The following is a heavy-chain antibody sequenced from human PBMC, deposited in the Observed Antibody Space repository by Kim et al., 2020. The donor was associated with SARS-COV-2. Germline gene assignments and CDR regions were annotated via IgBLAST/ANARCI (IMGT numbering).Heavy chain of an antibody. CDR2: IIPIFGTA. Sequence: SVKVSCKASGGTFSSYAISWVRQAPGQGLEWMGGIIPIFGTANYAQKFQGRVTITADESTSTAYMELSSLRSEDTAVYYCARDATTVTSRFDYWGQGTLVTVSS. D-gene: IGHD4-17*01. CDR1: GGTFSSYA. J-gene: IGHJ4*02. V-gene: IGHV1-69*13. CDR3: ARDATTVTSRFDY.